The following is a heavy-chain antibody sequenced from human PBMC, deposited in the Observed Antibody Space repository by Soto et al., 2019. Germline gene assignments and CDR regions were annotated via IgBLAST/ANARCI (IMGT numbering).Heavy chain of an antibody. Sequence: PSETLSLTCTVSGGSISSSSYYWGWIRQPPGKGLEWIGSIYYSGSTYYNPSLKSRVTISVDTSKNQFSLKLSSVTAADTAVYYCANDYGDYENYYYYGMDVWGQGTTVTVSS. J-gene: IGHJ6*02. CDR3: ANDYGDYENYYYYGMDV. D-gene: IGHD4-17*01. V-gene: IGHV4-39*01. CDR1: GGSISSSSYY. CDR2: IYYSGST.